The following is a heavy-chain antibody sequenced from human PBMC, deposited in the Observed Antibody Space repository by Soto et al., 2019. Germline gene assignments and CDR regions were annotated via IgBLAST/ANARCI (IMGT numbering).Heavy chain of an antibody. J-gene: IGHJ5*02. CDR1: GFTFSSYS. CDR2: ISSSSSTI. D-gene: IGHD6-13*01. Sequence: EVQLVESGGGLVQPGGSLRLSCAASGFTFSSYSMNWVRQAPGKGLEWVSYISSSSSTIYYADSVKGRFTISRDNAKNSLYLQMNSLRAEDTAVYYCASHPGRIAQIGWFDTWGQGTLVTVSS. V-gene: IGHV3-48*01. CDR3: ASHPGRIAQIGWFDT.